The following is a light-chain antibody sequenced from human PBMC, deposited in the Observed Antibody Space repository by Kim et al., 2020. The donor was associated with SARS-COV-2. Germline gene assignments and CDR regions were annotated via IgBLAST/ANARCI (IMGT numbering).Light chain of an antibody. V-gene: IGLV2-14*03. CDR2: AVS. CDR1: SRDVGSYND. Sequence: QSLTIAYTGTSRDVGSYNDVSWYQQHPGKAPKLMIYAVSNRPTGVSNRFSGSKSGNTASLTISGLQAEDEADYYCSSYTRSSTNYVFGTGTKVTVL. J-gene: IGLJ1*01. CDR3: SSYTRSSTNYV.